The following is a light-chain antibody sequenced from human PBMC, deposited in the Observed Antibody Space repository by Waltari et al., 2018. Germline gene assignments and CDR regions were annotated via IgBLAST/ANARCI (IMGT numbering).Light chain of an antibody. CDR1: QTVSSIS. CDR3: QQYDGIVVT. Sequence: RATPSCRASQTVSSISFTWYQQKPGQAPRLLIYGTSNRAIGIPDRFSGSGSGTDFTLTISRLEPEDFAVYYCQQYDGIVVTFGGGTKVEI. CDR2: GTS. V-gene: IGKV3-20*01. J-gene: IGKJ4*01.